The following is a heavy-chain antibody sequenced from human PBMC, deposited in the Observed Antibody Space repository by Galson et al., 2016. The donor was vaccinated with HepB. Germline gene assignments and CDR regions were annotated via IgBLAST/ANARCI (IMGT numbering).Heavy chain of an antibody. D-gene: IGHD5-18*01. CDR1: GSTFSSYS. Sequence: SLRLSCAASGSTFSSYSMNWVRQAPGKGLECVSYISSSSSPIYYADSVKGRITISRDNAKNSLYLQMNNLRDEDTAVYYCARAPAMGLYGGYDAFDIWGQGTMVTVSS. CDR3: ARAPAMGLYGGYDAFDI. V-gene: IGHV3-48*02. J-gene: IGHJ3*02. CDR2: ISSSSSPI.